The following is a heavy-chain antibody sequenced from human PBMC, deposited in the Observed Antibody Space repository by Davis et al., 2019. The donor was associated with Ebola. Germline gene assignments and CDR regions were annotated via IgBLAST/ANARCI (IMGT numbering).Heavy chain of an antibody. CDR2: ISASGRTV. J-gene: IGHJ4*02. Sequence: GGSLRLSCAASGFTFSSYSMNWVRQAPGKGLEWVSTISASGRTVEYAASMKGRFTISRDNSKNTLYLEMDSLSADDTAVYYCAKDNGMSVTCVDFWGQGTLVTVSS. V-gene: IGHV3-23*01. D-gene: IGHD5/OR15-5a*01. CDR1: GFTFSSYS. CDR3: AKDNGMSVTCVDF.